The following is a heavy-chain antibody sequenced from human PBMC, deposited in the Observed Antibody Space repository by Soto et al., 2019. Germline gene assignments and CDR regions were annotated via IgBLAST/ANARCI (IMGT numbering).Heavy chain of an antibody. J-gene: IGHJ4*02. D-gene: IGHD3-16*01. CDR2: IIPIIGVT. V-gene: IGHV1-69*17. CDR1: GDTFNSYV. CDR3: ARESHGAKGADH. Sequence: QVQLVQSGAEVKRPGSSVKVSCESSGDTFNSYVISWVRQAPGQGLEWMGGIIPIIGVTHYAQKFQGRVTISALSSTGTAYMELTNLGFEDTALYYCARESHGAKGADHSGQGALVTVSS.